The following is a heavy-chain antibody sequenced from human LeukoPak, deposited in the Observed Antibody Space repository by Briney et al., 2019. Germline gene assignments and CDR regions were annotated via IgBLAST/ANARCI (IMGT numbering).Heavy chain of an antibody. D-gene: IGHD6-13*01. J-gene: IGHJ3*02. CDR2: IWSDGSHK. Sequence: GRSLRLSCAASGFAFSTYGMHWIRQAPGKGLEWVAVIWSDGSHKYYGDSMKGRFTISRDNSKNMVYLEMNSLRVEDTAIYYCASAAGAFDMWGQGTLVTVSS. CDR3: ASAAGAFDM. V-gene: IGHV3-33*01. CDR1: GFAFSTYG.